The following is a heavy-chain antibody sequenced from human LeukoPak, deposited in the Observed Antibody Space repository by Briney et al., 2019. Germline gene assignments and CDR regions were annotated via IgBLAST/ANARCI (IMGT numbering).Heavy chain of an antibody. D-gene: IGHD6-6*01. Sequence: SETLSLTCTVFGYSIRSAYYWGWIRQPPGKGLEWIGSIYHSGTLYYNPSLKSRVTISVDTSKNQFSLKLTSVTAADTAVYYCARDKGTSYLSSFDYWGQGTLVTVSS. J-gene: IGHJ4*02. CDR1: GYSIRSAYY. V-gene: IGHV4-38-2*02. CDR3: ARDKGTSYLSSFDY. CDR2: IYHSGTL.